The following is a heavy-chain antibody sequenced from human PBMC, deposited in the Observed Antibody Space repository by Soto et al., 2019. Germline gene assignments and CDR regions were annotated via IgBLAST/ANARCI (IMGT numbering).Heavy chain of an antibody. CDR2: ISSSSSYI. CDR1: GFTFSSYS. J-gene: IGHJ4*02. Sequence: EVQLVESGGGLVQPGGSLRLSCAASGFTFSSYSMNWVRQAPGKGLEWVSSISSSSSYIYYADSVKGRFTISRDNAKNSLYLQMNSLRAEDTAVYYCARVASGYRRLYYFDYWGQGTLVTVSS. CDR3: ARVASGYRRLYYFDY. D-gene: IGHD3-22*01. V-gene: IGHV3-21*01.